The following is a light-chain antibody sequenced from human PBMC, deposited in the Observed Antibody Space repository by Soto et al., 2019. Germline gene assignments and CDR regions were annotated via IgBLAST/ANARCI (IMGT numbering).Light chain of an antibody. CDR2: GAS. CDR3: QQYNNWPPWT. Sequence: EIVMTQSPATLSVSPGEGATLSCRASQSVGSKLAWYQQRPGQSPRLLIYGASTRATDVPARFSGSGSGTDFTLTISSLQSEDFAVYYWQQYNNWPPWTFGRGTKVEIK. J-gene: IGKJ1*01. CDR1: QSVGSK. V-gene: IGKV3-15*01.